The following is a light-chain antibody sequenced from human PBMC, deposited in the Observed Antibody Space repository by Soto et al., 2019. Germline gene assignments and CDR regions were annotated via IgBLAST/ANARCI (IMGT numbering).Light chain of an antibody. CDR3: QQYNSYPIT. CDR1: QTISNY. CDR2: AAS. J-gene: IGKJ5*01. Sequence: DIQMTQSPSSLSLSVGDGVTITCRASQTISNYLNWYQQKPGRAPRLLIHAASTLQSGVPSRFSGSGSGTEFTLTISSLQPDDFATYYCQQYNSYPITFGQGTRLEIK. V-gene: IGKV1-39*01.